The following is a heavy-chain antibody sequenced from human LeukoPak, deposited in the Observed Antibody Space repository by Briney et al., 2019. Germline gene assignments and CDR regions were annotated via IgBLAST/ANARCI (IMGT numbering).Heavy chain of an antibody. V-gene: IGHV3-23*01. J-gene: IGHJ4*02. CDR1: GFTFSSYA. D-gene: IGHD6-13*01. CDR2: ISGSGGST. Sequence: GGSLRLSCAASGFTFSSYAMSWGRQAPGKGLEWVSAISGSGGSTYYADSVKGRFTISRDNSKNTLYLQMNSLRAEDTAVYYCAKDTTKGSSWYYYFDYWGQGTLVTVSS. CDR3: AKDTTKGSSWYYYFDY.